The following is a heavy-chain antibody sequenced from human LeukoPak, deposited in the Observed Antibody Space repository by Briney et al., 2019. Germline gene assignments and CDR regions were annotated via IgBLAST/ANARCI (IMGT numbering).Heavy chain of an antibody. CDR2: IYPGDSDT. CDR3: ALGAVRGLHAFDI. J-gene: IGHJ3*02. CDR1: GYSFTTYW. Sequence: GESLRISCKGSGYSFTTYWIGWVRQMPGRGLEWMGIIYPGDSDTRYSPPFQGQVTISADKSVTTAYLQWNSLKASDTAMYYCALGAVRGLHAFDIWGQGTMVTVSS. D-gene: IGHD3-10*01. V-gene: IGHV5-51*01.